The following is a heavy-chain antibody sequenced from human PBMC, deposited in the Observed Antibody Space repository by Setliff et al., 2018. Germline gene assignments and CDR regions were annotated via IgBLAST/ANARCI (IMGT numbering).Heavy chain of an antibody. CDR2: MNPNNGNT. J-gene: IGHJ3*02. CDR3: ARVYQDAFDI. Sequence: GASVKVSCKASGYTFINYEINWVRQATGQGLEWMGGMNPNNGNTGYAQKFQGRVTMTRNTSISTAYMELSSLRSEDTAVYYCARVYQDAFDIWGQGTMVTVSS. V-gene: IGHV1-8*02. CDR1: GYTFINYE.